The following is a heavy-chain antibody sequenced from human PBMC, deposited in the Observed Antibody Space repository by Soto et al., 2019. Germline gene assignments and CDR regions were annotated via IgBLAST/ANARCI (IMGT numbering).Heavy chain of an antibody. D-gene: IGHD5-18*01. CDR2: IDPFDSQT. CDR3: AREGYSFGRNNYGMDV. CDR1: GYSFTTYW. V-gene: IGHV5-10-1*01. J-gene: IGHJ6*02. Sequence: PXDSLKVYCQCSGYSFTTYWITLVLQMPGKGLEWMGRIDPFDSQTKYSPSFQGHATISADKSINTAYLQWRSLKASDTAMYYCAREGYSFGRNNYGMDVWGQGTTVTVSS.